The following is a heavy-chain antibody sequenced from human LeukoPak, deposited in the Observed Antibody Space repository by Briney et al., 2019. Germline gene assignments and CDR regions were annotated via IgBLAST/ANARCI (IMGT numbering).Heavy chain of an antibody. CDR1: GFTFSSYS. V-gene: IGHV3-21*01. J-gene: IGHJ4*02. CDR3: ARAGGSTVSHSDY. Sequence: PGGSLRLSCAASGFTFSSYSMNWIRQAPGKGLEWVSSISSSTSYIYYADSVKGRFTISKDNAKNSLYLQMNSLRAEDTAVYYCARAGGSTVSHSDYWGQGTLVTVSS. D-gene: IGHD4-17*01. CDR2: ISSSTSYI.